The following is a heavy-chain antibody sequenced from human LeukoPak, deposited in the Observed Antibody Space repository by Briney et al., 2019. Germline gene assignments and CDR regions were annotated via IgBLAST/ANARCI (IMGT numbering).Heavy chain of an antibody. CDR2: INHSGST. CDR3: ARFALRRVVVPAAFFDP. J-gene: IGHJ5*02. Sequence: KPSETLSLTCAVYGGSFSGYYWGWIRQPPGKGLEWIGEINHSGSTNYNPSLKSRVTISVDTSKNQFSLKLSSVTAADTAVYYCARFALRRVVVPAAFFDPWGQGTLVTVSS. V-gene: IGHV4-34*01. D-gene: IGHD2-2*01. CDR1: GGSFSGYY.